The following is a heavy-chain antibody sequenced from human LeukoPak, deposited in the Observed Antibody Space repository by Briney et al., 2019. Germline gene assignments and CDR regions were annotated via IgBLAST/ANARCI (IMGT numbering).Heavy chain of an antibody. V-gene: IGHV1-18*01. D-gene: IGHD1-26*01. CDR3: ARWPVVGATLNGGDY. CDR1: GYTFTSYG. Sequence: GASVTVSCKASGYTFTSYGISWVRQAPGQGLEWMGWISAYNGNTNYAQKLQGRVTMTTDTSTSTAYMELRSLRSDDTAVYYCARWPVVGATLNGGDYWGQGTLVTVSS. J-gene: IGHJ4*02. CDR2: ISAYNGNT.